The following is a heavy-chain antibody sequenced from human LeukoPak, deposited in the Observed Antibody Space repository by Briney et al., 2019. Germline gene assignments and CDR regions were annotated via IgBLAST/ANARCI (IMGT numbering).Heavy chain of an antibody. CDR1: GFTFSSCS. CDR3: ARETLERIAAAGPYYYYGMDV. V-gene: IGHV3-48*02. D-gene: IGHD6-13*01. J-gene: IGHJ6*02. CDR2: ISSSSSTI. Sequence: GGSLRLSCAASGFTFSSCSMNWVRQAPGKGLEWVSYISSSSSTIYYADSVKGRFTISRDNAKNSLYLQMNSLRDEDTAVYYCARETLERIAAAGPYYYYGMDVWGQGTTVTVSS.